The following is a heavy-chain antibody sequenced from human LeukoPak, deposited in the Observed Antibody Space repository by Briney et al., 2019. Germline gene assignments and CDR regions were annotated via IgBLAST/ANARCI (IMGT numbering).Heavy chain of an antibody. CDR2: MNPNSGNT. J-gene: IGHJ4*02. CDR1: GYTFTSYD. Sequence: ASVKVSCKASGYTFTSYDINWVRQATGQGLEWMGWMNPNSGNTGYAQKFQGRVTKTRNTSISTAYMELSSLRSEDTAVYYCARGWNDPTTFDYWGQGTLVTVSS. CDR3: ARGWNDPTTFDY. D-gene: IGHD1-1*01. V-gene: IGHV1-8*01.